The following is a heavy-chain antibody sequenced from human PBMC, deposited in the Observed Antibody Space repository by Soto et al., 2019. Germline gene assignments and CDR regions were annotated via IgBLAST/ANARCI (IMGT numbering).Heavy chain of an antibody. CDR2: IWYDGSNK. CDR1: GFTFSSYG. V-gene: IGHV3-33*01. CDR3: ARVLGSSGLIDY. J-gene: IGHJ4*02. D-gene: IGHD6-19*01. Sequence: QVQLVESGGGVVQPGRSLRLSCAASGFTFSSYGMHWVRQAPGKGLEGVAVIWYDGSNKYYADSVKGRFTISRDNSKNTLYLQMNSLRAEDTAVYYCARVLGSSGLIDYWGQGTLVTVSS.